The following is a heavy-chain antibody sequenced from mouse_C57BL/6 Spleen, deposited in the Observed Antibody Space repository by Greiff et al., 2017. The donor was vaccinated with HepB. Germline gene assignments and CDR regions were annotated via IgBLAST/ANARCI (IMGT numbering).Heavy chain of an antibody. CDR1: GYTFTSYW. CDR2: IHPNSGST. CDR3: ATTGVARVDY. V-gene: IGHV1-64*01. J-gene: IGHJ2*01. D-gene: IGHD1-1*01. Sequence: QVQLQQPGAELVKPGASVKLSCKASGYTFTSYWMHWVKQRPGQGLEWIGMIHPNSGSTNYNEKFKSKATLTVDKSSSTAYMQLSSLTSGDAEVYYCATTGVARVDYWGQGTTLTVSS.